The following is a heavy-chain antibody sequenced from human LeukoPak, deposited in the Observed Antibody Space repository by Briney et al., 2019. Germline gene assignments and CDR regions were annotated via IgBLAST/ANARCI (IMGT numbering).Heavy chain of an antibody. CDR1: GGSFSGYY. CDR3: ARLLGKQNYFDY. D-gene: IGHD7-27*01. Sequence: PSETLSLTCAVYGGSFSGYYWSWIRQPPGKGLEWIGEINHSGSTNYNPSLKSRVTISVDTSKNQFSLKLSSVTAADTAVYYCARLLGKQNYFDYGGQETLVTVSS. J-gene: IGHJ4*02. CDR2: INHSGST. V-gene: IGHV4-34*01.